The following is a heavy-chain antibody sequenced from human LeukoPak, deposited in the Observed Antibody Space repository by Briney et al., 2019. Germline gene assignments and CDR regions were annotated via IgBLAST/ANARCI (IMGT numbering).Heavy chain of an antibody. J-gene: IGHJ4*02. CDR3: AKLVPNCSSTSCYFG. CDR1: GFTFSSYG. V-gene: IGHV3-30*18. D-gene: IGHD2-2*01. CDR2: ISYDGSNK. Sequence: GGSLRLSCAASGFTFSSYGMHWVRQAPGKGLEWVAVISYDGSNKYYADSVKGRFTISRDNSKNTLYLQMNSLRAEDTAVYYCAKLVPNCSSTSCYFGWGQGTLVTVSS.